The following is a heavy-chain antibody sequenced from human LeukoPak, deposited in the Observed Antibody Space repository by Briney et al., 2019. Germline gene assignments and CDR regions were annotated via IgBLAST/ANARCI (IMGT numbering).Heavy chain of an antibody. CDR1: GFTFSSYA. D-gene: IGHD6-19*01. Sequence: GGSLRLSCAASGFTFSSYAMGWVRQAPGKGLEWVSAISGSGGSTYYADSVKGRFTISRDNSKNTLYLQMNSLRAEDTAVYYCAKDSRPSIAVAGKGMDVWGQGTTVTVSS. CDR2: ISGSGGST. V-gene: IGHV3-23*01. CDR3: AKDSRPSIAVAGKGMDV. J-gene: IGHJ6*02.